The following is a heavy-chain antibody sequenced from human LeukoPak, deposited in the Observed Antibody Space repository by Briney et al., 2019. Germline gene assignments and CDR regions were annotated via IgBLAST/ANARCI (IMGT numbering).Heavy chain of an antibody. CDR1: GGSISSSSYY. Sequence: SETLSLTCTVSGGSISSSSYYWGWIRQPPGKGLEWIGSIYYSGSTYYNPSLKSRVTISVDTSKNQFSLKLSSVTAADTAVYYCARPRGEDFWTVMGACDIWGQGTMVTVSS. CDR3: ARPRGEDFWTVMGACDI. D-gene: IGHD3/OR15-3a*01. J-gene: IGHJ3*02. V-gene: IGHV4-39*01. CDR2: IYYSGST.